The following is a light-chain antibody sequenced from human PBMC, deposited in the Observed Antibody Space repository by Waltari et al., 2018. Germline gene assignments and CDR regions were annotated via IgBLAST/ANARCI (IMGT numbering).Light chain of an antibody. Sequence: QSVLTQPPSVSEAPRQRVTISCSGNSSNIGNNAVNWYQQLPGKAPKLLIYSDDLLSAGVSDRFSGSRSVTSASLAISGLQSEDEADYYCSAWDESLNGVVFGGGTKLTVL. J-gene: IGLJ2*01. CDR1: SSNIGNNA. V-gene: IGLV1-36*01. CDR2: SDD. CDR3: SAWDESLNGVV.